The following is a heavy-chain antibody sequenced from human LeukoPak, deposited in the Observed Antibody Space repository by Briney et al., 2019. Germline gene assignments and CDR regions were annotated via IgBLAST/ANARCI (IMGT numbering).Heavy chain of an antibody. CDR2: INAGNGNT. V-gene: IGHV1-3*01. CDR3: ARDSGSGNNDY. CDR1: GYTFTSYA. Sequence: GASVKVSCKASGYTFTSYAMHWVRQAPGQRLEWMGWINAGNGNTKYSQKFQGRVTITRDTSASTAYMELSSLRSEDAAVYYCARDSGSGNNDYWGQGTLVTVSS. J-gene: IGHJ4*02. D-gene: IGHD1-26*01.